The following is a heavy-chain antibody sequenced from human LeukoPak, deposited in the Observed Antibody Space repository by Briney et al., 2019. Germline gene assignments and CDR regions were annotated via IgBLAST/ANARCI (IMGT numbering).Heavy chain of an antibody. CDR3: ARETDFDC. D-gene: IGHD2-21*02. Sequence: PSETLSLTCAVSGGSISSGGYSWSWIRQPPGKGLEWIGYIYHSGSTYYNPSLKSRVTISVDRSKNQFSLKLNSVTAADTAVYYCARETDFDCWGQGTLVTVSS. CDR2: IYHSGST. V-gene: IGHV4-30-2*01. J-gene: IGHJ4*02. CDR1: GGSISSGGYS.